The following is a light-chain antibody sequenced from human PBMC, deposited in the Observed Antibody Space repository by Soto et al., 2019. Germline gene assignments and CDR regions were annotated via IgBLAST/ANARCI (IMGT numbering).Light chain of an antibody. CDR2: GAS. Sequence: EIVMTQSPATLSVSPGERATLSCRASQSVRRNLAWYQQKPGQAPRLLISGASTRATGIPARFSGSGSGTEFTLTISSLQSEDFAVYYCQQYDNWPPLTFGGGTKV. J-gene: IGKJ4*01. CDR1: QSVRRN. CDR3: QQYDNWPPLT. V-gene: IGKV3-15*01.